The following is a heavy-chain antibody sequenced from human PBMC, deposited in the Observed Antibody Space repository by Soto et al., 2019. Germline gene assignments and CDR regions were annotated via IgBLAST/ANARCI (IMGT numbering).Heavy chain of an antibody. CDR2: IIPIFGTA. V-gene: IGHV1-69*12. Sequence: QVQLVQSGAEVKKPGSSVKVSCKASGGTFSSYAISWVRQAPGQGLEWMGGIIPIFGTANYAQKFQGRVTIAAEESXXTXYXXLSSPRSEDTAVYDCAGDRRSGYDFLGRYYCGGGVWGLGTTVGVSS. CDR3: AGDRRSGYDFLGRYYCGGGV. D-gene: IGHD5-12*01. J-gene: IGHJ6*02. CDR1: GGTFSSYA.